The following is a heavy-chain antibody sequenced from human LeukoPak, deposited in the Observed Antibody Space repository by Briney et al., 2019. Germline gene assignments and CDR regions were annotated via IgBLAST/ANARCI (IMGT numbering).Heavy chain of an antibody. V-gene: IGHV1-24*01. Sequence: ASVKVSCRVSGYTLTELSMHWVRQAPGKGLEWMGGFDPEDGETIYAQKFQGRVTMTEDTSTDTAYMELSSLRSEDTAVYYCATDTWGGFRYDYWGQGTPVTVSS. J-gene: IGHJ4*02. CDR1: GYTLTELS. CDR2: FDPEDGET. CDR3: ATDTWGGFRYDY. D-gene: IGHD3-10*01.